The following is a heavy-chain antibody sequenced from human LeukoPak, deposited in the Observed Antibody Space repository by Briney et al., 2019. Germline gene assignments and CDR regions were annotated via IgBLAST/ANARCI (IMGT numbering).Heavy chain of an antibody. CDR1: GGSISSYY. Sequence: SETLSLTCTVSGGSISSYYWSWIRQPPGKGLEWIGYIYYSGSTNYNPSLKSRVTISVDTSKNQFSLKLSSVTAADTAVYYCARVRHYYDSSGYYLSAFDIWGQGTMVTVSS. CDR3: ARVRHYYDSSGYYLSAFDI. CDR2: IYYSGST. V-gene: IGHV4-59*01. J-gene: IGHJ3*02. D-gene: IGHD3-22*01.